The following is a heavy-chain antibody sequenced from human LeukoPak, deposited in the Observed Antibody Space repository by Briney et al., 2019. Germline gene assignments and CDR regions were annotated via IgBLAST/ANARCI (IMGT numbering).Heavy chain of an antibody. Sequence: AGGSLRLSCAASGFTFDDYGMSWVRQAPGKGLEWVSGINWNGGSTGYADSVKGRFTISRDNAKNSLYLQMNSLRAEDTALYYCARKDSRTAMVWEVGYYFYYWGQGTLVTVSS. CDR3: ARKDSRTAMVWEVGYYFYY. CDR2: INWNGGST. CDR1: GFTFDDYG. J-gene: IGHJ4*02. D-gene: IGHD5-18*01. V-gene: IGHV3-20*04.